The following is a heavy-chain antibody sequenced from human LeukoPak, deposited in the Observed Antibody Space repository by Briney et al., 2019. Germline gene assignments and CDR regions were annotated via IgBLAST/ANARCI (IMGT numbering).Heavy chain of an antibody. CDR3: ARGSSSSLYYYYYMDV. D-gene: IGHD6-6*01. Sequence: RAGGSLRLSCAASGFTFDDYGMSWVRQAPGKGLEWVSGINWNGGSTGYADSVKGRFTISRDNAKNFLYLQMNSLRAEDTALYYCARGSSSSLYYYYYMDVWGKGTTVTVSS. CDR2: INWNGGST. V-gene: IGHV3-20*04. J-gene: IGHJ6*03. CDR1: GFTFDDYG.